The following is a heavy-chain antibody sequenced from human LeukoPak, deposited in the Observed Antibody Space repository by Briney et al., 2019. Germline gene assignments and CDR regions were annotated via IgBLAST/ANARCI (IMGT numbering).Heavy chain of an antibody. V-gene: IGHV4-39*07. J-gene: IGHJ6*03. Sequence: SETLSLTCTVSGGSISSSSYYWGWIRQPPGKGLEWIGSIYYSGSTYYNPSLKSRVTISVDTSKNQFSLKLSSVTAADTAVYYCASLAVAGTPYYYMDVWGKGTTVTVSS. CDR2: IYYSGST. CDR3: ASLAVAGTPYYYMDV. CDR1: GGSISSSSYY. D-gene: IGHD6-19*01.